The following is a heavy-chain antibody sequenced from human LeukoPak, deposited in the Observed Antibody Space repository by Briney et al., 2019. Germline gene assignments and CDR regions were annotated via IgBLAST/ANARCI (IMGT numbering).Heavy chain of an antibody. CDR2: IYHSGST. V-gene: IGHV4-38-2*02. D-gene: IGHD6-13*01. J-gene: IGHJ4*02. CDR3: ARDRGYSSSWYGGRDFDY. Sequence: SETLSLTXTVSGYSISSGYYWGWIRQPPGKRLERIGSIYHSGSTYYNPSLKSRVTISVDTSKNQLSLKLSSVTAADTAVYYCARDRGYSSSWYGGRDFDYRGQGTLVTVSS. CDR1: GYSISSGYY.